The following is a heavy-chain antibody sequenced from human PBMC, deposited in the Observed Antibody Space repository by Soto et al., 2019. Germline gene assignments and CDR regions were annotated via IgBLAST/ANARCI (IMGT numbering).Heavy chain of an antibody. CDR2: IIPILGIA. J-gene: IGHJ5*02. V-gene: IGHV1-69*02. Sequence: SVKVSCKASGGTFSSYTISWVRQAPGQGLEWMGRIIPILGIANYAQKFQGRVTITADKSTSTAYMELSSLRSEDTAVYYCARVKCGGDCYSGWFDPWGQGTLVTVSS. CDR3: ARVKCGGDCYSGWFDP. D-gene: IGHD2-21*02. CDR1: GGTFSSYT.